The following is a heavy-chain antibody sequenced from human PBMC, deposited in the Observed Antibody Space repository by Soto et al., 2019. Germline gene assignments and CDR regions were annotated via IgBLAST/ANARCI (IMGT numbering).Heavy chain of an antibody. CDR1: GFTFSSYA. V-gene: IGHV3-23*01. Sequence: PGGSLRLSCAASGFTFSSYAMSWVRQAPGKGLEWVSAFSGSGGSTYYADSVKGRFTISRDNSKNTLYLQMNSLRAEDTAVYYCAKTPLSRVYYDSSGYRTYNWFDPWGQGTLVTVSS. J-gene: IGHJ5*02. CDR2: FSGSGGST. D-gene: IGHD3-22*01. CDR3: AKTPLSRVYYDSSGYRTYNWFDP.